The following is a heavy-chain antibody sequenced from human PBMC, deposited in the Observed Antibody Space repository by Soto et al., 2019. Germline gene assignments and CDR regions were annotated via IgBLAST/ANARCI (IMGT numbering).Heavy chain of an antibody. D-gene: IGHD1-20*01. J-gene: IGHJ3*02. CDR3: ARDVYGDDAFDI. V-gene: IGHV3-53*01. CDR2: IYSGGST. Sequence: GSLRLSCAASGFTVSSNYMSWVRQAPGKGLEWVSVIYSGGSTYYADSVKGRFTISRDNSKNTLYLQMNSLRAEDTAVYYCARDVYGDDAFDIWGQGTMVTVSS. CDR1: GFTVSSNY.